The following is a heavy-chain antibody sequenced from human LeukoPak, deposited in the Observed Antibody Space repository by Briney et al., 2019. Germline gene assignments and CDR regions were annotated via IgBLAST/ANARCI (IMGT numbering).Heavy chain of an antibody. Sequence: GGSLRLSCAASGFTFSSQWMHWVRQAPGEGLVWVSRLNSDGSSTNYADSVKGRFTISRDNAKNTLYLQMNNLRVEDTAVYYCARDPRNYGSGSYSDYWGQGTLVTVSS. CDR3: ARDPRNYGSGSYSDY. D-gene: IGHD3-10*01. CDR1: GFTFSSQW. V-gene: IGHV3-74*01. CDR2: LNSDGSST. J-gene: IGHJ4*02.